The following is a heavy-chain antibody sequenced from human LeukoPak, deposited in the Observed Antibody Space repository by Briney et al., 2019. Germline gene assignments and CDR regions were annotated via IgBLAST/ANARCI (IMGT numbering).Heavy chain of an antibody. CDR1: GYTFTSYD. CDR3: TSYDILTGYRYFQH. V-gene: IGHV1-18*01. J-gene: IGHJ1*01. Sequence: GASVKVSCKASGYTFTSYDINWVRQATGQGLEWMGWINAYNGNTNYAQKLQGRVTMTTDTSTSTAYMELRSLRSDDTAVYYCTSYDILTGYRYFQHWGQGTLVTVSS. D-gene: IGHD3-9*01. CDR2: INAYNGNT.